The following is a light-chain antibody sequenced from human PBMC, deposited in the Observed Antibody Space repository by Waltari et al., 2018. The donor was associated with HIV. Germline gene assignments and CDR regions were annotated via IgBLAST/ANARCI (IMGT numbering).Light chain of an antibody. CDR1: RLGDKY. J-gene: IGLJ2*01. CDR3: QAWDSNTVV. CDR2: SYS. Sequence: SYELTQPPSVSVSPGQTASIPCPGDRLGDKYACWYKQKPGQAPVLVISSYSRRPSGIPERFSGSNSGNTATLTISGTQAMDEADYYCQAWDSNTVVFGGGTKLTVL. V-gene: IGLV3-1*01.